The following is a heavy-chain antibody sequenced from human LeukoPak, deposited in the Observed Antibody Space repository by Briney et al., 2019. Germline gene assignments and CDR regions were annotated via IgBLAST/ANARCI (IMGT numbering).Heavy chain of an antibody. D-gene: IGHD3-22*01. CDR2: ISSSGSTI. CDR3: AREAIVVVHRLGAFDI. Sequence: GGSLRLSCAASGFTFSSYEMNWVRQAPGKGLEWVSYISSSGSTIYHADSVKGRFTISRDNAKNSLCLQMNSLRAEDTAVYYCAREAIVVVHRLGAFDIWGQGTMVTVSS. CDR1: GFTFSSYE. J-gene: IGHJ3*02. V-gene: IGHV3-48*03.